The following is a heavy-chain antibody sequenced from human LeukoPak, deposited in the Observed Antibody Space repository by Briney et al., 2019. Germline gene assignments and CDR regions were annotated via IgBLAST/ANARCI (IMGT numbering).Heavy chain of an antibody. J-gene: IGHJ6*03. Sequence: GSLRLSCAASGFTFSSYGMHWVRRPPGKGLEWIGGIYYSGSTYYNLSLKSRVTISVDTSKNQFSLKLSSVTAADTAVYYCARVSWELLRLAYYYYYMDVWGKGTTVTVSS. CDR2: IYYSGST. CDR1: GFTFSSYG. V-gene: IGHV4-39*07. CDR3: ARVSWELLRLAYYYYYMDV. D-gene: IGHD1-26*01.